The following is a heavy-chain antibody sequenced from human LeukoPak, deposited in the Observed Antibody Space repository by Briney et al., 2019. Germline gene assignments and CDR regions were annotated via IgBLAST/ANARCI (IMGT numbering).Heavy chain of an antibody. J-gene: IGHJ4*02. CDR1: GFTFSDAW. V-gene: IGHV3-15*01. CDR2: IKSKTDGGTT. Sequence: PGGSLRLSCAASGFTFSDAWMSWVRQTPGKGLEWVGRIKSKTDGGTTDYAAPVNGRFSISRDDSENTLYLQMDSLKTEDTGVYYCTTEMRWELLFDDWGQGTLVTVSS. CDR3: TTEMRWELLFDD. D-gene: IGHD1-26*01.